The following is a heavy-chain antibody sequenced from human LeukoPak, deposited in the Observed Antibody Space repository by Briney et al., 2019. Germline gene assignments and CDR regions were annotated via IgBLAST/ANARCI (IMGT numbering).Heavy chain of an antibody. V-gene: IGHV3-30*18. CDR1: GFTFSSYG. D-gene: IGHD6-13*01. J-gene: IGHJ4*02. CDR2: ISHDGSNI. CDR3: AKDGVGSSPGRGDY. Sequence: PGGSLRLSCAASGFTFSSYGMHWVRQAPGKGLEWVAVISHDGSNIYYGDSVKGRFTISRDNSKNTLYLQMNSLRAEDTAVYYCAKDGVGSSPGRGDYWGQGTLVTVSS.